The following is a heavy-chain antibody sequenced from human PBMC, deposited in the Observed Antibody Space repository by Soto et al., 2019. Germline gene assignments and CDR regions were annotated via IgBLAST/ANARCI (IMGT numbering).Heavy chain of an antibody. CDR1: GGSISSSSYY. CDR2: IYYSGST. Sequence: SETLSLTCTVSGGSISSSSYYWCWIRHPPGKGLEWIGSIYYSGSTYYNPSLKSRVTISVDTSKNQFSLKLSSVTAADTAVYYCASVATGGIAAAGTYNWFDPWGQGTLVTVSS. J-gene: IGHJ5*02. CDR3: ASVATGGIAAAGTYNWFDP. D-gene: IGHD6-13*01. V-gene: IGHV4-39*01.